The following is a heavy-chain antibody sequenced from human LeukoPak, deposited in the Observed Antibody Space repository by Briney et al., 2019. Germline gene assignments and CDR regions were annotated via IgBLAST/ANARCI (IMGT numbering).Heavy chain of an antibody. CDR2: INHSGST. CDR1: GGSFSGYY. CDR3: GRSPPLAEAPFDY. V-gene: IGHV4-34*01. J-gene: IGHJ4*02. Sequence: ASETLSLTCAVYGGSFSGYYWSWIRQPPGKGLEWIGEINHSGSTNYNPSLKSRVTISVDTSKNQFSLKLSSVTAADTAVYYCGRSPPLAEAPFDYWGQGTLVTVSS.